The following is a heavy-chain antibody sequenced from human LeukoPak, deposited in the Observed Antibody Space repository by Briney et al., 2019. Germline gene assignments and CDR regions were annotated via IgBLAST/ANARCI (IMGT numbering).Heavy chain of an antibody. D-gene: IGHD3-9*01. V-gene: IGHV3-33*01. CDR1: GFTFSSYG. CDR3: AREMRYLRYFDWLVWFDP. Sequence: LAGGSLRLSCAASGFTFSSYGMHWVRQAPGRGLEWVAGIWYDGSNKYYADSVKGRFTISRDNSKNTLYLQMNSLRAEDTAVYYCAREMRYLRYFDWLVWFDPWGQGTLVTVSS. J-gene: IGHJ5*02. CDR2: IWYDGSNK.